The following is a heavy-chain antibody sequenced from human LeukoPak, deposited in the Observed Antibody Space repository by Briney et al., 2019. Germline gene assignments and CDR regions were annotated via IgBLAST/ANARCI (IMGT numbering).Heavy chain of an antibody. CDR1: GGSFSGYY. Sequence: SETLSLTCAVYGGSFSGYYWSWIRQPPGKGLEWIGEINHSGGTNYNPSLKSRVTISVDTSKNQFSLKLSSVTAADTAVYYCARGGVVVVPAVWFDPWGQGTLVTVSS. CDR2: INHSGGT. D-gene: IGHD2-2*01. CDR3: ARGGVVVVPAVWFDP. J-gene: IGHJ5*02. V-gene: IGHV4-34*01.